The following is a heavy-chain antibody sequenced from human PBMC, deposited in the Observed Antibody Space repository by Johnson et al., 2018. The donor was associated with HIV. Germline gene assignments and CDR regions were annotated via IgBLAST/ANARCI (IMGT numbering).Heavy chain of an antibody. CDR3: ARDRAYSSSWEGAFDI. J-gene: IGHJ3*02. CDR1: GFTFSDYY. Sequence: QVQLVESGGGLVKPGGSLRLSCAASGFTFSDYYMSWIRQAPGKGLEWVAVISYDGSNKYYADSVKGRFTISRDNSKSMLHLQMNSLRTDDAAVYYCARDRAYSSSWEGAFDIWGQGTVVTVSS. V-gene: IGHV3-30-3*01. CDR2: ISYDGSNK. D-gene: IGHD6-13*01.